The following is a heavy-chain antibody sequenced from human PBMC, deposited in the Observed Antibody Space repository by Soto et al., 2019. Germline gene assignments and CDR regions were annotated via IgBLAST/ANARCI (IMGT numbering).Heavy chain of an antibody. CDR1: GFTFISYG. CDR2: ISYDGSNK. CDR3: TRDQNDSREGGYHPFGFDI. Sequence: GGSLRLSCAASGFTFISYGMHWVRQAPGKGLEWVAVISYDGSNKYYADSVKGRFTISRDNSKNTLYLQMNSLRAEDTAVYYCTRDQNDSREGGYHPFGFDIWGQGTMVTGSS. D-gene: IGHD3-22*01. V-gene: IGHV3-30*03. J-gene: IGHJ3*02.